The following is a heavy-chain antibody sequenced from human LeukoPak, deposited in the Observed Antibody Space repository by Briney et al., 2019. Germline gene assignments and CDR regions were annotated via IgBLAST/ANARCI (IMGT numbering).Heavy chain of an antibody. Sequence: SETLSLTCTVSGGSISSGTYYWSWIRQPAGKGLEWIGYIYYSGSTNYNPSLKSRVTISVDTSKNQFSLKLSSVTAADTAVYYCARQLGYSTVQVDYWGQGTLVTVSS. CDR3: ARQLGYSTVQVDY. J-gene: IGHJ4*02. V-gene: IGHV4-61*10. D-gene: IGHD6-13*01. CDR2: IYYSGST. CDR1: GGSISSGTYY.